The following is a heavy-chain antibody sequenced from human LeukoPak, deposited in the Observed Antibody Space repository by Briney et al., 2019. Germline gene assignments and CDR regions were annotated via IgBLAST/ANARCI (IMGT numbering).Heavy chain of an antibody. Sequence: SVKVSCKASGGTLSSYAISWVRQAPGQGLEWMGGIIPIFGTANYAQKFQGRVTITADESTSTAYMELSSLRSEDTAVYYCARDLAGYSSSSFDPWGQGTLVTVSS. CDR3: ARDLAGYSSSSFDP. J-gene: IGHJ5*02. D-gene: IGHD6-13*01. V-gene: IGHV1-69*13. CDR1: GGTLSSYA. CDR2: IIPIFGTA.